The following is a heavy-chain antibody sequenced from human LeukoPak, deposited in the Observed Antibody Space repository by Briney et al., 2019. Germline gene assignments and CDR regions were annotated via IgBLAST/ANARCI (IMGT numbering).Heavy chain of an antibody. Sequence: SETLSLTCTVSGGSISSSSYYWGWIRQPPGKGLEWIGSIYYSGSTYYNPSLKSRVTISVDTSKNQFSLKLSSVTAADTAVYYCAPRLLISRTAPRDDYWGQGTLVTVSS. J-gene: IGHJ4*02. CDR3: APRLLISRTAPRDDY. CDR2: IYYSGST. D-gene: IGHD3-22*01. CDR1: GGSISSSSYY. V-gene: IGHV4-39*07.